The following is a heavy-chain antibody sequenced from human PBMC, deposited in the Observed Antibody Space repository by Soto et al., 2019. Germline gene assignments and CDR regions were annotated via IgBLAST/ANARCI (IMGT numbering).Heavy chain of an antibody. V-gene: IGHV4-34*01. D-gene: IGHD3-22*01. J-gene: IGHJ4*02. CDR2: VNHRGST. Sequence: WTWIRQSPGKGLEWIGDVNHRGSTSYSPSLKSRVTISLDTSKNQFSLSLTSVTAADTAVYYCARILVGAFDFWGQGALVTVSS. CDR3: ARILVGAFDF.